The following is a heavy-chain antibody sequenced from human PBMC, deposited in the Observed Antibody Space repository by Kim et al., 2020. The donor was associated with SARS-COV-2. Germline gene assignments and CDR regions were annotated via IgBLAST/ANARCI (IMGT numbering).Heavy chain of an antibody. Sequence: GGSLRLSCAASGFTFSTYPMLWVRQAPGKGLEWVAVISDDGSAKYYADSVKGRFTISRDNSKNTLYLRMNTLRADDTTVYYCARASLVGPTYWFDPWGQGTLVTVSS. J-gene: IGHJ5*02. D-gene: IGHD1-26*01. CDR3: ARASLVGPTYWFDP. V-gene: IGHV3-30*04. CDR1: GFTFSTYP. CDR2: ISDDGSAK.